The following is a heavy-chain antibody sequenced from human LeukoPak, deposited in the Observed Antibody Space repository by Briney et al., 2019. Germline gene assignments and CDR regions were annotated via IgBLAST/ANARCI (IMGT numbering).Heavy chain of an antibody. J-gene: IGHJ3*02. CDR1: GYSFTSYW. D-gene: IGHD2-2*01. CDR3: ARHGCSSTSCFVI. Sequence: GVSLKISCKCSGYSFTSYWIGWVRPMTGKGLEWMGIIYPGDSDTRYSPTIQGQVTISADKSLTTAHLQWSSLKASDTAMYYCARHGCSSTSCFVIWGQGTMVTVSS. CDR2: IYPGDSDT. V-gene: IGHV5-51*01.